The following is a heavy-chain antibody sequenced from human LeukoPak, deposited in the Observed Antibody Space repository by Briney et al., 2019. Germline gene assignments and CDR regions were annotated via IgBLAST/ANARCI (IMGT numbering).Heavy chain of an antibody. CDR1: GGSISSSSYY. CDR2: IYYSGST. Sequence: SETLSLTCTVSGGSISSSSYYWGWIRQPPGKGLEWIGSIYYSGSTYYNPSLKSRVTISVDTSKNQFSLKLSSVTAADTAVYYCAREFGYGDYYPGSGAFDIWGQGTMVTVSS. D-gene: IGHD4-17*01. CDR3: AREFGYGDYYPGSGAFDI. J-gene: IGHJ3*02. V-gene: IGHV4-39*07.